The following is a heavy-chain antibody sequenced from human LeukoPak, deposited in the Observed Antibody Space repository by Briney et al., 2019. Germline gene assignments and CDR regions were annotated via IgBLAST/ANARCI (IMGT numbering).Heavy chain of an antibody. CDR1: GGTLSSYA. CDR2: IIPILGIA. CDR3: AREDCSSTSCYNGMDV. V-gene: IGHV1-69*04. Sequence: GASVKVSCKASGGTLSSYAISWVRQAPGQGLEWMGRIIPILGIANYAQKFQGRVTITADKSTSTAYMELSSLRSEDTAVYYCAREDCSSTSCYNGMDVWGQGTTVTVSS. J-gene: IGHJ6*02. D-gene: IGHD2-2*02.